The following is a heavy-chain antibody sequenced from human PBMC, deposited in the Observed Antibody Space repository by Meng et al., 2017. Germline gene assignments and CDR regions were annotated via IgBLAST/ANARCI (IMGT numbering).Heavy chain of an antibody. J-gene: IGHJ6*02. V-gene: IGHV3-43D*03. CDR3: TKNKRVRGPEGCYGIDV. CDR2: ISWDGGSN. D-gene: IGHD3-10*02. Sequence: GGSLRLSCAASGFTFDDYAMRWVRQAPGKGLEWVSLISWDGGSNYYADSVKGRFTISGDNTNNSLYMQMNCLRAEDTALYYCTKNKRVRGPEGCYGIDVWGQGTTVTVSS. CDR1: GFTFDDYA.